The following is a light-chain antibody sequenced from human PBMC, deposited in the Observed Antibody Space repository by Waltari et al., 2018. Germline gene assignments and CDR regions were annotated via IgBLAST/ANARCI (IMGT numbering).Light chain of an antibody. CDR1: SRDVGFYDF. CDR2: EVS. V-gene: IGLV2-23*02. J-gene: IGLJ1*01. CDR3: CSYAGSSTYV. Sequence: QSALTQPASVSGSPGQSIPLSCTGTSRDVGFYDFASWYQQHPGKAPKLMIYEVSKRPSGVSNRFSGSKSGDTASLTISGLQAEDEADYYCCSYAGSSTYVFGTGTKVTVL.